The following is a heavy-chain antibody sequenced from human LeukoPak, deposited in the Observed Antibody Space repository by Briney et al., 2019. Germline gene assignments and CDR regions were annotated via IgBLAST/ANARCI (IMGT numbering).Heavy chain of an antibody. V-gene: IGHV3-7*01. D-gene: IGHD4/OR15-4a*01. CDR3: ASGCPAGDY. Sequence: DSVKGRFTISRDNAKNSLYLEMTSLRTENTAVYYCASGCPAGDYWGQGTLVTVSS. J-gene: IGHJ4*02.